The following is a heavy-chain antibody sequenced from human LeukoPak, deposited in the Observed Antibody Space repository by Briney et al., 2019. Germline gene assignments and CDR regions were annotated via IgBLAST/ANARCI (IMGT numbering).Heavy chain of an antibody. CDR1: GFTVNSNY. J-gene: IGHJ4*02. Sequence: PGGSLRLSCAASGFTVNSNYMSWVRQAPGKGLEWVSVIYSGGTTYYADSVKGRFTISRDNSKNTLYLQVNSLKAEDTAVYYCSWGGSGYYAYWGQGTLVTVSS. V-gene: IGHV3-53*01. D-gene: IGHD3-3*01. CDR2: IYSGGTT. CDR3: SWGGSGYYAY.